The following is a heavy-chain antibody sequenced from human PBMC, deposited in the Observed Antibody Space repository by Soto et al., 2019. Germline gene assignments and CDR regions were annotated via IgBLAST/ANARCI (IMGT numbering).Heavy chain of an antibody. D-gene: IGHD3-22*01. CDR1: GFTFSSYG. V-gene: IGHV3-33*01. CDR3: VREVGLYYDSSGSGMDV. CDR2: IWYDGSNK. J-gene: IGHJ6*02. Sequence: QVQLVESGGGVVQPGRSLRLSCAASGFTFSSYGMHWVRQAPGKGLEWVAVIWYDGSNKYYADSVKGRFTISRDNSKNTLYLQMNSLRAEDTAVYYCVREVGLYYDSSGSGMDVWGQGTTVTVSS.